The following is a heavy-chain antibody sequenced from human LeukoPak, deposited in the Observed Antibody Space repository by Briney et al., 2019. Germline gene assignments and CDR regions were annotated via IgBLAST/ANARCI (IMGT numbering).Heavy chain of an antibody. CDR3: ATEGRQDYVYFDY. Sequence: SETLSLTCTVSGGSMSDYYWSWIRQPPGKGLEWIGYINYSGNTNYNPSLKSRVTISVDTSKNQFSLRLTSVTAADTAVFYCATEGRQDYVYFDYWGRGSLVTVSS. D-gene: IGHD4-17*01. V-gene: IGHV4-59*01. CDR1: GGSMSDYY. J-gene: IGHJ4*02. CDR2: INYSGNT.